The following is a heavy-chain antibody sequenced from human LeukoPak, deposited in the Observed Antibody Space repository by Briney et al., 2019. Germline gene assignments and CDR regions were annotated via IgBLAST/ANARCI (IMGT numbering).Heavy chain of an antibody. D-gene: IGHD3-10*01. J-gene: IGHJ3*02. Sequence: GGSLRLSCAASGFTFDDYAMHWVRQAPGKGLEWVSGISWNSGSIGYADSVKGRFTISRDNAKNSLYLQMNSLRAGDTAVYYCARESRDYYGSGSYYPNGAFDIWGQGTMVTVSS. CDR3: ARESRDYYGSGSYYPNGAFDI. CDR2: ISWNSGSI. CDR1: GFTFDDYA. V-gene: IGHV3-9*01.